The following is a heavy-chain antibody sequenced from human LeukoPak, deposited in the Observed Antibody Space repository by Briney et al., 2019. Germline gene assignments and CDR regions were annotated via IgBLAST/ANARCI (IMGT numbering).Heavy chain of an antibody. CDR2: ISETGGTI. D-gene: IGHD5-24*01. Sequence: PGGSLRLSCAASGFTFSSYAMSWVRQAPGKGLEWVSAISETGGTIHYADSVRGRFIISRDNSKNTLYLQMNSLRAEGTAVYYCAREMTIITYSFDSWGQGTLVTVSS. CDR3: AREMTIITYSFDS. J-gene: IGHJ4*02. V-gene: IGHV3-23*01. CDR1: GFTFSSYA.